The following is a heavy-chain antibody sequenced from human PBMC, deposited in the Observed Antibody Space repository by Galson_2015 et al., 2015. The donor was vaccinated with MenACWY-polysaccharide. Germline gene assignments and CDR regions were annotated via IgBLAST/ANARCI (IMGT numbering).Heavy chain of an antibody. J-gene: IGHJ5*02. CDR2: INADGSAT. V-gene: IGHV3-74*01. D-gene: IGHD2-15*01. CDR1: GFSFSTYW. Sequence: CAASGFSFSTYWMHWVRHAPGKGLVWVSCINADGSATGYADSVRGRFTISRDNAKNTLYLEMNSLRAEDTAVYYCTKAGAKYCSGSSCNFNWFDPWGQGTLVTVSS. CDR3: TKAGAKYCSGSSCNFNWFDP.